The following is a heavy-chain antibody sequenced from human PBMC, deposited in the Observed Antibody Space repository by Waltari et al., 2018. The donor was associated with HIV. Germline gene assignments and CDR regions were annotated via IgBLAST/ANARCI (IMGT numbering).Heavy chain of an antibody. D-gene: IGHD2-15*01. J-gene: IGHJ4*02. CDR2: VNPYSGNT. V-gene: IGHV1-8*02. CDR1: GYTFTNCE. CDR3: ARGAPGHYCSGGSCPYFDY. Sequence: QVQLVQSGAEVRKPRASVTVPCKASGYTFTNCEVPSGRQAPAHGRERMGWVNPYSGNTGYAKNFQGRVTMTRNTSISTAYMELSGLRSEDTAVYYCARGAPGHYCSGGSCPYFDYWGQGSLVTVSS.